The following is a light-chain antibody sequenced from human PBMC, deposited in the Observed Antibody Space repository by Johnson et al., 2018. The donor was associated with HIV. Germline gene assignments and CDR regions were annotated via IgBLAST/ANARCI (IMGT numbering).Light chain of an antibody. V-gene: IGLV1-51*01. Sequence: QSALTQPPSVSAAPGQKVTISCSGSTSNIGTNSVSWYQHLPGTAPKLLIYDDNKRPSALPDRFSDSQSGPPVTLGITGRQTWDEADYYCGTWDTSLSAGVFGPGTKVSVL. CDR3: GTWDTSLSAGV. CDR1: TSNIGTNS. CDR2: DDN. J-gene: IGLJ1*01.